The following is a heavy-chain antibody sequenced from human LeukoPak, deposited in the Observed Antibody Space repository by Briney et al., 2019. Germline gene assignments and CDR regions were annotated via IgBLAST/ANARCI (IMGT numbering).Heavy chain of an antibody. CDR2: ISGGGSST. J-gene: IGHJ4*02. Sequence: GGSLRLSCAASGFTFSSYAMSWVRQAPGEGLEWLSGISGGGSSTYYADSVKGRFTISRDNSKNTLYLQVNSLRADDTAVYYCSKMDFGSGSYYILNTPDYWGQGTLVTVSS. CDR3: SKMDFGSGSYYILNTPDY. CDR1: GFTFSSYA. V-gene: IGHV3-23*01. D-gene: IGHD3-10*01.